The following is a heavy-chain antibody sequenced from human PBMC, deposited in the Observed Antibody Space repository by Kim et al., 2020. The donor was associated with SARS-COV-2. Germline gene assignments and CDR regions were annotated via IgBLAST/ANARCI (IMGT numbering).Heavy chain of an antibody. V-gene: IGHV1-69*02. D-gene: IGHD2-21*02. CDR3: ARAGGNSVFDY. Sequence: NYAQEFQGRVTITADKSTSTAYMELSSLRSEDTAVYYCARAGGNSVFDYWGQGTLVTVSS. J-gene: IGHJ4*02.